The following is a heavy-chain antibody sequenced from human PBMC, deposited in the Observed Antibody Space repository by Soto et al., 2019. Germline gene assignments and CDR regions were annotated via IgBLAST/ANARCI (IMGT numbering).Heavy chain of an antibody. Sequence: SETLVPTCTVAGGSISSYYWSWRRQPPGKSQEWSGDIYYSGSTDYNPSFKTRVTISVDTSTNQFSLKLTSVTAADTAVYYCASKSYWYTVYADWGQGTLVTVSS. D-gene: IGHD2-8*01. CDR2: IYYSGST. V-gene: IGHV4-59*06. CDR3: ASKSYWYTVYAD. J-gene: IGHJ4*02. CDR1: GGSISSYY.